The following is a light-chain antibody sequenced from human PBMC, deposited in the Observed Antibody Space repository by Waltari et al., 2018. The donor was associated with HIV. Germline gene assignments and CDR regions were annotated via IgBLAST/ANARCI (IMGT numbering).Light chain of an antibody. V-gene: IGLV2-23*01. J-gene: IGLJ3*02. CDR2: EGI. CDR3: CSYAGSSNWV. CDR1: SSDVGSYNL. Sequence: QSALTQPASVSGSPGQSITIPCTGSSSDVGSYNLVSWYQQHPGKAPKLMIYEGIKRPSGVSNRFSGSKSGNTASLTISGLQAEDEADYYCCSYAGSSNWVFGGGTKVTVL.